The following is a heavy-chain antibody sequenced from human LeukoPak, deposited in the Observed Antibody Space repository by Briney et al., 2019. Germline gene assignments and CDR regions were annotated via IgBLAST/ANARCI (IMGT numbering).Heavy chain of an antibody. Sequence: PGGSLRLSCAASGFTFSSYSMNWVRQAPGRGLEWVSTISGSSGGTYYADSVKGRFTISRDNSKNTLYLQMNGLRADDTAVYYCANRGKYYFDYWGQGTLVTVSS. CDR1: GFTFSSYS. J-gene: IGHJ4*02. CDR3: ANRGKYYFDY. V-gene: IGHV3-23*01. CDR2: ISGSSGGT. D-gene: IGHD3-10*01.